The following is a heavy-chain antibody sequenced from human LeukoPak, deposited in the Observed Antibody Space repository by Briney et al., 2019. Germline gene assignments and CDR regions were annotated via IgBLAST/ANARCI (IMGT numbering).Heavy chain of an antibody. J-gene: IGHJ4*02. D-gene: IGHD4-17*01. V-gene: IGHV3-49*03. CDR1: GFTFGDYA. CDR2: IRSKAYGGTT. Sequence: GGSLRLSCTASGFTFGDYAMSWFRQAPGKGLAWVGFIRSKAYGGTTEYAASVKGRFTISRDDSKSIAYLQMNSLKTEDTAVYYCTRAAEGGDYVVFSYYFDYWGQGTLVTVSS. CDR3: TRAAEGGDYVVFSYYFDY.